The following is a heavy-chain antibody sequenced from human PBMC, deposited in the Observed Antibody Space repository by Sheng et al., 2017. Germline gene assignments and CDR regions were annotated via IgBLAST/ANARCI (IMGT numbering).Heavy chain of an antibody. J-gene: IGHJ4*02. CDR2: IYTSGST. CDR3: ARGSPDAGTPAFDY. D-gene: IGHD1-7*01. CDR1: GGSISSFY. V-gene: IGHV4-4*07. Sequence: QVQLQESGPGLLRPSETLSLTCTVSGGSISSFYWSWIRQPAGKGLEWIGRIYTSGSTNYNPSLKSRVTMSVDTSKNQFSLKLSSVTAADTAVYFCARGSPDAGTPAFDYWGQGTLVTVSS.